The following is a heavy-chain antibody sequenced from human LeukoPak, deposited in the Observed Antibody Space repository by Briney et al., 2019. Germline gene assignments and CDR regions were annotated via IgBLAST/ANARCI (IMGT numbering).Heavy chain of an antibody. CDR1: GGSISSSSYY. CDR2: IYHSGST. Sequence: SETLSLTCTVSGGSISSSSYYWGWIRQPPGKGLEWVGNIYHSGSTYYNPSLESRVTISVDTSKNQFSLKMSSVTAADTAVYYCARLLLSGNYFDYWGQGTLVTVSS. CDR3: ARLLLSGNYFDY. D-gene: IGHD2-21*02. J-gene: IGHJ4*02. V-gene: IGHV4-39*07.